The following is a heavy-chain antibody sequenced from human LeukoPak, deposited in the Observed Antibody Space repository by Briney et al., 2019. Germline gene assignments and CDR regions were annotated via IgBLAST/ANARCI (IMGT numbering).Heavy chain of an antibody. J-gene: IGHJ3*02. CDR2: ISGSGGAT. V-gene: IGHV3-23*01. Sequence: GGSLRLSCAASGFTFSSYAMTWVRQAPGKGLEWVSGISGSGGATYSADSVKGRFTISRDNPKNTLYLQMNSLRAEDTAVYYCAREYSAFEIWGQGTMVTVSS. CDR3: AREYSAFEI. CDR1: GFTFSSYA. D-gene: IGHD1-1*01.